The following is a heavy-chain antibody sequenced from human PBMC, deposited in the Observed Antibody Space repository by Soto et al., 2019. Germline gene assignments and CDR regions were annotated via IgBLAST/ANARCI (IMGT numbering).Heavy chain of an antibody. CDR1: DGSMRPYY. D-gene: IGHD2-8*01. CDR3: ARSQSGVSNGVIRAFDY. V-gene: IGHV4-59*08. Sequence: QVQLQESGPGLVKPSETLSLTCTVYDGSMRPYYWSWIREPPGKGLEWIGYISYSGRTNFHPSLESLVTMSLDTSTNQFSLSLRSATAADTAVYYCARSQSGVSNGVIRAFDYWGQGARVTVSS. CDR2: ISYSGRT. J-gene: IGHJ4*02.